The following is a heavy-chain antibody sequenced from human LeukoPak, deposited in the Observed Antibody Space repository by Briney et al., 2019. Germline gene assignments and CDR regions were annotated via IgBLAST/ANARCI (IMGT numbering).Heavy chain of an antibody. CDR3: ARDRFHYFDY. Sequence: GGSLRLSCAASGFTFSSYAMHWVRQAPGKGLEWVAVISYDGSNKYYADSVKGRFTISRDNSKNTLYLQMNSLRAEDTAVYYCARDRFHYFDYWGQGTLVTVSS. CDR2: ISYDGSNK. J-gene: IGHJ4*02. CDR1: GFTFSSYA. V-gene: IGHV3-30-3*01.